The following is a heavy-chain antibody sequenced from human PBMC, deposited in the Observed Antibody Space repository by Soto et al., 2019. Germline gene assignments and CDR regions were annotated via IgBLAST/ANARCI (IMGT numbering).Heavy chain of an antibody. Sequence: PSETLSLTCTVSGGSISSYYWSWIRQPPGKGLEWIGYIYYSGSTNYNPSLKSRVTISVDTSKNQFSLKLSSVTAADTAVYYCARDLCSAGTCYGAFDIWGQGTMVTVSS. CDR3: ARDLCSAGTCYGAFDI. D-gene: IGHD2-15*01. V-gene: IGHV4-59*01. CDR1: GGSISSYY. CDR2: IYYSGST. J-gene: IGHJ3*02.